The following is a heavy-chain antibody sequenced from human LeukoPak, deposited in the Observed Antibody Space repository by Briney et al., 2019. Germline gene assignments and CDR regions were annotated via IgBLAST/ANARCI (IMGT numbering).Heavy chain of an antibody. CDR1: GFTFSTSG. CDR3: VRDGEGDEEDAFDI. CDR2: ISHDGTNQ. Sequence: PGRSLRLSCAASGFTFSTSGMHWVRQAPGKGLEWVAVISHDGTNQYYVDSVEGRFTISRDNSKNILYLQMNSLRTDDTAVYYCVRDGEGDEEDAFDIWGQGTMVTVSS. V-gene: IGHV3-30*03. J-gene: IGHJ3*02. D-gene: IGHD7-27*01.